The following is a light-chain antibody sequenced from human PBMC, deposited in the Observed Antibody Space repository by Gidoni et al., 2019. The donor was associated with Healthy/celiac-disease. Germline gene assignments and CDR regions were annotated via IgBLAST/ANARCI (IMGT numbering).Light chain of an antibody. J-gene: IGKJ4*01. Sequence: EIVLTQSPGTLSLSPGERATLSLRASQSVSSSYLAWYQQKPGQAPRLLIYGASSRATGIPDRFSGSGSGTDFTLTISRLEPEDFAVYYCQQYGSSPLTFXGXTKVEIK. CDR1: QSVSSSY. V-gene: IGKV3-20*01. CDR3: QQYGSSPLT. CDR2: GAS.